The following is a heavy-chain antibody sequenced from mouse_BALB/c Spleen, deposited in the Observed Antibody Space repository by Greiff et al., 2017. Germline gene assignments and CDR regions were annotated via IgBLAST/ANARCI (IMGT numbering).Heavy chain of an antibody. V-gene: IGHV2-2*02. D-gene: IGHD4-1*01. CDR2: IWSGGST. J-gene: IGHJ3*01. CDR3: ARRGTGTYFAY. Sequence: VKLVESGPGLVQPSQSLSITCTVSGFSLTSYGVHWVRQSPGKGLEWLGVIWSGGSTDYNAAFISRLSISKDNSKSQVFFKMNSLQANDTAIYYCARRGTGTYFAYWGQGTLVSVSA. CDR1: GFSLTSYG.